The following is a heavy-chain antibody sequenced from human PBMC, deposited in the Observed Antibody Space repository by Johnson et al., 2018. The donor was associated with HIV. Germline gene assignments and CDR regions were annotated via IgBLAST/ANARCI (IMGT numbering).Heavy chain of an antibody. CDR3: ARDRDGQQWRSAFDI. D-gene: IGHD6-19*01. J-gene: IGHJ3*02. CDR2: IKSKTAGGPT. Sequence: VQLVESGGGLVKPGGSLRLSCAASGFTFSNAWMHWVRQAPGKGLEWVGRIKSKTAGGPTDYAAPVKGRFTISREASKNTLYLTMNSLRAEDTAVYYCARDRDGQQWRSAFDIWGQGTMVTVSS. V-gene: IGHV3-15*01. CDR1: GFTFSNAW.